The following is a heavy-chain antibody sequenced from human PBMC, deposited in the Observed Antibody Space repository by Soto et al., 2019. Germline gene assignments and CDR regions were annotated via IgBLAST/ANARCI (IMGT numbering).Heavy chain of an antibody. CDR3: ARDRSRVGYCSGGTCSSYYPENYYYYGMDV. V-gene: IGHV4-34*01. CDR1: GGSFSGYY. J-gene: IGHJ6*02. Sequence: KSSETLSLTCAVYGGSFSGYYWSWIRQPPGKGLEWIGEINHSGSTNYNPSLKSRVTISVDTSKNQFSLKLSSVTAADTAVYYCARDRSRVGYCSGGTCSSYYPENYYYYGMDVWGQGTTVTVSS. CDR2: INHSGST. D-gene: IGHD2-15*01.